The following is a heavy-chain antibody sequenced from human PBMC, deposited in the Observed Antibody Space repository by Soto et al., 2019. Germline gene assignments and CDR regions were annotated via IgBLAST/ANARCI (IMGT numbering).Heavy chain of an antibody. Sequence: ESLKISCQASGYTFSKYWIAWVRQMPGKGLEYVGIVYPGDSDTRYNPSFQGQVTISADKSITTTYLQWSSLKASDTAIYYCAASILYYGMDVWGQGTTVTVSS. CDR2: VYPGDSDT. J-gene: IGHJ6*02. CDR3: AASILYYGMDV. CDR1: GYTFSKYW. V-gene: IGHV5-51*01.